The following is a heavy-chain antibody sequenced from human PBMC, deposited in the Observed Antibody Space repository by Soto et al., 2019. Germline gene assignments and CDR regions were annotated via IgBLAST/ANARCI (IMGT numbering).Heavy chain of an antibody. J-gene: IGHJ4*02. CDR3: ARDSIAVAGYYFDY. V-gene: IGHV3-48*02. Sequence: EVQLVESGGGLVQPGGSLRLSCAASGFTFSSYSMNWVRQAPGKALEWVSYISSSSSTIYYADSVKGRFTISRDNAKNSLYLQMNSLRDEDTAVYYCARDSIAVAGYYFDYWGQGTLVTVSS. D-gene: IGHD6-19*01. CDR2: ISSSSSTI. CDR1: GFTFSSYS.